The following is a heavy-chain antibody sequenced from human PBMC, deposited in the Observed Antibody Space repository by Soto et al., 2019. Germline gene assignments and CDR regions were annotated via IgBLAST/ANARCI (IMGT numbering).Heavy chain of an antibody. CDR2: INHSGST. CDR3: ARDKITGLFDY. CDR1: GGSFRGYY. V-gene: IGHV4-34*01. D-gene: IGHD2-8*02. J-gene: IGHJ4*02. Sequence: VQLQQWGAGLLKPSETLSLTCAVYGGSFRGYYWTWIRQPPGTGLEWIGEINHSGSTNYNPSLKSRVTISVDTSKNQFSLKLTSVTAADTAVYYCARDKITGLFDYWGQGTLVTVSS.